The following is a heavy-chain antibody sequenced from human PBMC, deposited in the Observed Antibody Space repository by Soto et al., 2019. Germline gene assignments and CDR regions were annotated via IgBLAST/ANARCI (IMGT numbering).Heavy chain of an antibody. V-gene: IGHV2-70*01. CDR1: GFSLSTNAMY. D-gene: IGHD3-10*01. CDR3: ARAYGSGNYFLYYGMDV. CDR2: IDWNEDK. Sequence: SGPTLVNPTQTLTLTCTFSGFSLSTNAMYVTWIRQPPGKALEWLALIDWNEDKYYSTSLKTRLTISKDTSKNQVVLIMTNMDPVDTATYYCARAYGSGNYFLYYGMDVWGQGTTVTVSS. J-gene: IGHJ6*02.